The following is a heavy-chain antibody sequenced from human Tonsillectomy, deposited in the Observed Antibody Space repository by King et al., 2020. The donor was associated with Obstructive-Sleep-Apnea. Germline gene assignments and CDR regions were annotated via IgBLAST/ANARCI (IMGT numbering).Heavy chain of an antibody. Sequence: VQLVESGGGLVQPGGSLRLSCAASGFTFSSYSMNWVRQAPGKGLEWVSYISSSSSTIYYADSVKGRFTISSDNAKNQLYLQMNSLRAEDTAVYYCARDWEYYDFWSGYYGIDYWGQGTLVTVSS. CDR1: GFTFSSYS. J-gene: IGHJ4*02. CDR3: ARDWEYYDFWSGYYGIDY. CDR2: ISSSSSTI. V-gene: IGHV3-48*04. D-gene: IGHD3-3*01.